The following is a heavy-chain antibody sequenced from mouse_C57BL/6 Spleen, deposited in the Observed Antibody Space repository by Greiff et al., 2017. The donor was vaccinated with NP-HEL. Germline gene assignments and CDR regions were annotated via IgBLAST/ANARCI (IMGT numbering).Heavy chain of an antibody. V-gene: IGHV1-20*01. J-gene: IGHJ3*01. CDR3: ARTDDYDGFAY. Sequence: EVKLVESGPELVKPGDSVKISCKASGYSFTGYFMNWVMQSHGKSLEWIGRINPYNGDTFYNQKFKGKATLTVDKSSSTAHMELRSLTSEDSAVYYCARTDDYDGFAYWGQGTLVTVSA. CDR2: INPYNGDT. CDR1: GYSFTGYF. D-gene: IGHD2-4*01.